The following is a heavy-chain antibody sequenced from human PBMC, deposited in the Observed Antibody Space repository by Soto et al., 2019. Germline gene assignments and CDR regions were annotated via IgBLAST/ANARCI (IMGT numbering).Heavy chain of an antibody. CDR1: GGSIRSGGYY. J-gene: IGHJ6*02. CDR2: IYYSGNT. Sequence: SETLSLTCTVSGGSIRSGGYYWSWVRQNPRRGLEWIGNIYYSGNTYYNPSLKSRLTISVDTSKNQFSLNLSSVTAADTAVYYCARDRLMATAGTARHYFGLDVWGQGTTVTVSS. V-gene: IGHV4-31*03. D-gene: IGHD5-18*01. CDR3: ARDRLMATAGTARHYFGLDV.